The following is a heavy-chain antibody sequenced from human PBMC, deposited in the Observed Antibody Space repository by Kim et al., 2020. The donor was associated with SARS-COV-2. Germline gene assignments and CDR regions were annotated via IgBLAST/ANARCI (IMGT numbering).Heavy chain of an antibody. CDR1: GFTFSNAW. Sequence: GGSLRLSCAASGFTFSNAWMSWVRQAPGKGLEWVGRIKSKTDGGTTDYAAPVKGRFTISRDDSKNTLYLQMNSLKTEDTAVYYCTTVPHYYDSSGPYYYGMDVWGQGTTVTVSS. CDR3: TTVPHYYDSSGPYYYGMDV. J-gene: IGHJ6*02. D-gene: IGHD3-22*01. V-gene: IGHV3-15*01. CDR2: IKSKTDGGTT.